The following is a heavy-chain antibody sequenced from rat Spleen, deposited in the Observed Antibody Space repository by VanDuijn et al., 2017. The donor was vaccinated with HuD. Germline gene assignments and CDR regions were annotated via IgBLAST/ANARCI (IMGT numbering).Heavy chain of an antibody. CDR2: MWSGGTT. CDR3: ARSAYGYNLNWFAY. V-gene: IGHV2-15*01. D-gene: IGHD1-9*01. J-gene: IGHJ3*01. CDR1: GFSLTDFS. Sequence: QVHLKESGPGLVQPSQTLSLTCTVSGFSLTDFSVNWVRQPPGKGLEWIGAMWSGGTTDYNSALKSRLRFSRDTSKSQVLLKMDSLQTEDTSMYFCARSAYGYNLNWFAYWGQGTLVTVSS.